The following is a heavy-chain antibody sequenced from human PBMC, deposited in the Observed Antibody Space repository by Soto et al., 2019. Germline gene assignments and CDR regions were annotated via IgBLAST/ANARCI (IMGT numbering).Heavy chain of an antibody. CDR1: GFTFNTYA. J-gene: IGHJ3*01. V-gene: IGHV3-23*01. CDR3: AKGFIVVVTAIRPDDNFDV. CDR2: ISGSGGTT. Sequence: PGWSLRLSCAASGFTFNTYAMNWFRNVPGKGLEWVASISGSGGTTYYADSVKGRFTVSRDTSKNTLFLQMNSLSAEDTAVYYCAKGFIVVVTAIRPDDNFDVWGQGTMVTVS. D-gene: IGHD2-21*02.